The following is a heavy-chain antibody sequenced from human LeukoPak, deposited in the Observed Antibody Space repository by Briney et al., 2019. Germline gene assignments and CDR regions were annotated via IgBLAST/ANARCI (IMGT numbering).Heavy chain of an antibody. CDR2: IYHSGST. D-gene: IGHD1-26*01. V-gene: IGHV4-4*02. J-gene: IGHJ4*02. CDR1: GGSISSSNW. Sequence: KPSETLSLTCTVSGGSISSSNWWSWVRQPPGKGLEWIGEIYHSGSTYYNPSLKSRVTISVDTSKNQFSLKLSSVTAADTAVYYCARRSGSYIDYWGQGTLVTVSS. CDR3: ARRSGSYIDY.